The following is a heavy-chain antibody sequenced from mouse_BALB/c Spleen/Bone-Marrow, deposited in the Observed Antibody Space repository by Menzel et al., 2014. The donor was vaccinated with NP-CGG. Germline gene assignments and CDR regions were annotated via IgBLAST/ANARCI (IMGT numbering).Heavy chain of an antibody. CDR2: VDPENGNT. Sequence: EVQLQESGAELVRPGALVKLSCKASGFNIKDYYMHWVKQRPEQGLEWIGWVDPENGNTIYDPKFQGKASITADTSSNTAYLQLSSLTSEDTAVYYWARSYYYGSSLYAMDYWGQGTSVTVSS. J-gene: IGHJ4*01. CDR3: ARSYYYGSSLYAMDY. V-gene: IGHV14-1*02. D-gene: IGHD1-1*01. CDR1: GFNIKDYY.